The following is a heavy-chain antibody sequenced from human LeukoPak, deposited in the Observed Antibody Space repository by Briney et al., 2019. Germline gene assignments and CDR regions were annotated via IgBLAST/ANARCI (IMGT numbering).Heavy chain of an antibody. D-gene: IGHD1-26*01. CDR3: ARDVSSTPNWEFDY. Sequence: GASVKVSCKTSGYTFADYFIHWVRQAPGQGPEWMGRINANSGVTEYEQKFQGRVTMTRDTSISTAYVEVNWLISDDTAIYYCARDVSSTPNWEFDYWGQGTLVTVSS. V-gene: IGHV1-2*06. J-gene: IGHJ4*02. CDR1: GYTFADYF. CDR2: INANSGVT.